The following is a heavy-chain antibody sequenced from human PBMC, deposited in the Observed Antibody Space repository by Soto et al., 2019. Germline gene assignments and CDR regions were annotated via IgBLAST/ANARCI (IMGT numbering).Heavy chain of an antibody. CDR2: IYWNDDK. V-gene: IGHV2-5*01. CDR1: GFSLSTSGVG. J-gene: IGHJ5*02. D-gene: IGHD3-22*01. Sequence: ESGPTLVNPTQTLTLTCTFSGFSLSTSGVGVGWIRQPPGKALEWLALIYWNDDKRYSPSLKSRLTITKDTSKNQVVLTMTNMDPVDTATYYCAHSLDSSDYYYLNWFDPWGQGTLVTVSS. CDR3: AHSLDSSDYYYLNWFDP.